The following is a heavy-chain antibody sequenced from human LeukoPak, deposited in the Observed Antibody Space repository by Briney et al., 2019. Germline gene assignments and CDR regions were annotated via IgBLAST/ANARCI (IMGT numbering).Heavy chain of an antibody. CDR2: ISGSGGST. CDR3: TTDLNFYHIEGYPF. D-gene: IGHD2-21*01. J-gene: IGHJ4*02. V-gene: IGHV3-23*01. Sequence: GGSLRLSCAASGFTFSSYAMNWVRQAPGKGLEWVSSISGSGGSTYYADSVKGRFTISRDNAKNSLYLQMNSLKTEDTAIYYCTTDLNFYHIEGYPFWGQGTLVTVSS. CDR1: GFTFSSYA.